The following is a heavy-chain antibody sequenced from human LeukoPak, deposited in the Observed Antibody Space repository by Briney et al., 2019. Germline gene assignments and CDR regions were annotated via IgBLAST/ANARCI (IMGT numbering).Heavy chain of an antibody. V-gene: IGHV3-23*01. J-gene: IGHJ2*01. D-gene: IGHD6-19*01. CDR3: VRTAVPAPNYHWYFDL. CDR2: ISGSGGST. CDR1: GFTFSSYA. Sequence: GGSLRLSCAASGFTFSSYAMSWVRQAPGKGLEWVSAISGSGGSTYYADSVKGRFTISRDNSKNTLYLQMNSLRAEDTAVYYCVRTAVPAPNYHWYFDLWGRGTLVTVSS.